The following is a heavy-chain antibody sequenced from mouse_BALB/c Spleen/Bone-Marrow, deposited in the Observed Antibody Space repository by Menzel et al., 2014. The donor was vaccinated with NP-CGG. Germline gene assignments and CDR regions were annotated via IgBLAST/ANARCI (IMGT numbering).Heavy chain of an antibody. Sequence: EVQLQQSGAELVKPGASVKLSCTGSGFNIKDTYMHWVKQRPERGLEWIGRIDPANGNTKYDPKFQGEATITADTSSNTACLQLSSLTSEDTAVYYCASYYRYSFDYWGQGTTLTVSS. J-gene: IGHJ2*01. V-gene: IGHV14-3*02. CDR1: GFNIKDTY. D-gene: IGHD2-14*01. CDR3: ASYYRYSFDY. CDR2: IDPANGNT.